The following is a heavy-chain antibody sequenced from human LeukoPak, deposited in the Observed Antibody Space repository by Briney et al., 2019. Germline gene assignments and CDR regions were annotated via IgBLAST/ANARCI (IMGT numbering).Heavy chain of an antibody. CDR2: INHSGST. CDR1: GGSFSGYY. J-gene: IGHJ4*02. CDR3: ARGGHYYDSSGYYPFIY. D-gene: IGHD3-22*01. V-gene: IGHV4-34*01. Sequence: SETLSLTCAVYGGSFSGYYWSWIRQPPGKGLEWIGEINHSGSTNYNPSLKSRVTISVDTSKNQFSLKLSPVTAADTAVYYCARGGHYYDSSGYYPFIYWGQGTLVTVSS.